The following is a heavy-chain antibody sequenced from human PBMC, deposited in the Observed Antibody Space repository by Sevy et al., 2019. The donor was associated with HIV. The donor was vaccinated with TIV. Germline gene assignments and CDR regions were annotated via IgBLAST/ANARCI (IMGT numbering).Heavy chain of an antibody. CDR2: IYTSGST. V-gene: IGHV4-4*07. Sequence: SETLSLTCTVSGGSISSYYWSWIRQPAGKGLEWIGRIYTSGSTNYNPSLKSRVTMSVDTSKNQFSLKLSSVTAADTAGYYCARDLVVVAATHYYYYYGMDVWGQGTTVTVSS. D-gene: IGHD2-15*01. CDR1: GGSISSYY. J-gene: IGHJ6*02. CDR3: ARDLVVVAATHYYYYYGMDV.